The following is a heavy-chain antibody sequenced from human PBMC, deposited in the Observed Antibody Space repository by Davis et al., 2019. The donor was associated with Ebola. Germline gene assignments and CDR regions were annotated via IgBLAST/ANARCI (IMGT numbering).Heavy chain of an antibody. CDR3: TRVRYTGYYSDI. CDR1: GCSMRGYY. CDR2: ISTDGST. Sequence: SETLSLTCTVSGCSMRGYYWSWIRQAPGKGLEWIGYISTDGSTNYNPSLKSRVTISLDMSKTQFSLRLTSAAAADPALYYCTRVRYTGYYSDIWGQGTLVTVSS. J-gene: IGHJ4*02. D-gene: IGHD5-12*01. V-gene: IGHV4-4*08.